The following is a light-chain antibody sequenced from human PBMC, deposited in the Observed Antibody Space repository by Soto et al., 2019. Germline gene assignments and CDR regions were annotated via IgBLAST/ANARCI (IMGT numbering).Light chain of an antibody. CDR3: QQYDSSLRSWT. Sequence: EIVLTQSPGTLSLSPGERATLSCRASQSVRSSFLAWYQQKPGQAPRLLIYGASRRATGIPDRFSGSGSGTDFTLTISRLEPEDFAVYYCQQYDSSLRSWTFGQGTKVEIK. CDR2: GAS. V-gene: IGKV3-20*01. CDR1: QSVRSSF. J-gene: IGKJ1*01.